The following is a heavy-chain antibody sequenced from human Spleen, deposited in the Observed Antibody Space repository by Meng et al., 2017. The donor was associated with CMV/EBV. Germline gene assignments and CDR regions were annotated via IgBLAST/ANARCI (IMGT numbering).Heavy chain of an antibody. CDR1: GFTFSSYA. Sequence: GESLKISCAASGFTFSSYAMSWVRQAPGKGLEWVSAISGSGGSTYYADSVKGRFTISRDNAKNTLYLQMNSLRAEDTAVYYCARGKQQLVSYYYYGMDVWGQGTTVTSP. CDR2: ISGSGGST. J-gene: IGHJ6*02. D-gene: IGHD6-13*01. V-gene: IGHV3-23*01. CDR3: ARGKQQLVSYYYYGMDV.